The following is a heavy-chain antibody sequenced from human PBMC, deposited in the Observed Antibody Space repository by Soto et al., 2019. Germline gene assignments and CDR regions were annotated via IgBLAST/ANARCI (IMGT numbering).Heavy chain of an antibody. CDR3: ARVGDNSGYFGNDY. V-gene: IGHV4-34*01. CDR2: SNHVGST. J-gene: IGHJ4*02. D-gene: IGHD3-22*01. Sequence: ETLSLTCAVYGGSFTDYYWSWIRQSPGRRQEWIGESNHVGSTNYNPSIKSRITISVDTTKNQYSLKLSSVTAAETEKYYFARVGDNSGYFGNDYWGQGTPVAVFS. CDR1: GGSFTDYY.